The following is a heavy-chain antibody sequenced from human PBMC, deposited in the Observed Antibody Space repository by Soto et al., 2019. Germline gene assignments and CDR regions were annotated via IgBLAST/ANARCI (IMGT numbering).Heavy chain of an antibody. CDR1: EGNIIGGGCS. Sequence: SEPLSDTCTVAEGNIIGGGCSWGWNKQHPGKGMVWIGTFYYSGSTYYNPSLESRVTISVDTSKNQFSLKVSSVTAADTAVYYCARLGGYCTITNCYGYYGMDVWGQGTTVTSP. J-gene: IGHJ6*02. CDR3: ARLGGYCTITNCYGYYGMDV. CDR2: FYYSGST. D-gene: IGHD2-2*01. V-gene: IGHV4-39*01.